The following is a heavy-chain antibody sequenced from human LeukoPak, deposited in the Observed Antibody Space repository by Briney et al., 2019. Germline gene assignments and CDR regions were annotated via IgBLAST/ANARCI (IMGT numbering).Heavy chain of an antibody. D-gene: IGHD3/OR15-3a*01. CDR3: VRMGTGDAFDI. V-gene: IGHV1-8*03. J-gene: IGHJ3*02. Sequence: GASVKVSCKASGYTFTSYDINWVRQATGQGLEWMGWMNPNSGNTGYAQKFQGRVTITRSTSISTAYMELSSLRSEDTAVYYCVRMGTGDAFDIWGQGTMVTVSS. CDR1: GYTFTSYD. CDR2: MNPNSGNT.